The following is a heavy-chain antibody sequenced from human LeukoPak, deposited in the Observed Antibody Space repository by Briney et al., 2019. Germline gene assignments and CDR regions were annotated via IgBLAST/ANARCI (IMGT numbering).Heavy chain of an antibody. CDR2: INHSGST. D-gene: IGHD3-9*01. J-gene: IGHJ5*02. V-gene: IGHV4-34*01. Sequence: SETLSLTCAVYGGSFSGYYWSWIRQPPGKGLEWIGEINHSGSTNYNPSLKSRVTISVDTSKNQFSLKLSSVTAADTAVYYCARRDYDILTGPNWFDPWGQGTLVTVSS. CDR3: ARRDYDILTGPNWFDP. CDR1: GGSFSGYY.